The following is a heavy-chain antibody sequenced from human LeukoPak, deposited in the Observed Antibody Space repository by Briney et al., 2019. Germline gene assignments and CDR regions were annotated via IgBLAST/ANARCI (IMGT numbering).Heavy chain of an antibody. V-gene: IGHV2-70*01. CDR3: ARGCYASGNYWFDY. D-gene: IGHD3-10*01. CDR1: GFSLSTSGMC. Sequence: SGPALLKPTQTLTLTCTFSGFSLSTSGMCMSWIRQRPGKALEWLALIDLDDDKYYSTSLKTRLTISKDTSKNQVILTMTNMDPVDTATYYCARGCYASGNYWFDYWGQGTLVTVSS. J-gene: IGHJ4*02. CDR2: IDLDDDK.